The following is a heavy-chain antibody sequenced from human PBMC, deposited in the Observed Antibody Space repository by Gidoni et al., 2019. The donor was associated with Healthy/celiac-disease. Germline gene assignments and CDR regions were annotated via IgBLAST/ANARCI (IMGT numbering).Heavy chain of an antibody. J-gene: IGHJ4*02. V-gene: IGHV5-51*01. CDR1: GYSFTSYW. CDR3: ARHRPLAAAGGAIDY. D-gene: IGHD6-13*01. CDR2: IYPGDADT. Sequence: EVQLVQSGAEVNKPGESLQIPCTGSGYSFTSYWIGWVRQMPGKGLEWMGIIYPGDADTRYSPSFQGQVTSSADKSISTAYLQWSSLKASDTAMYYCARHRPLAAAGGAIDYWGQGTLVTVSS.